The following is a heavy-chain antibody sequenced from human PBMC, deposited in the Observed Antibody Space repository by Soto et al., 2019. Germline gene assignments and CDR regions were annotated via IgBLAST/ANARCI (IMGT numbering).Heavy chain of an antibody. J-gene: IGHJ6*02. CDR3: ATPPMLHYYSYAMYL. V-gene: IGHV3-30*03. D-gene: IGHD3-10*02. CDR2: ISYDGSNQ. CDR1: GFTFSSYG. Sequence: QVQLVESGGGVVQPGRSLRLSCAASGFTFSSYGMHWVRQAPGKGLEWVAVISYDGSNQYYADSVKGRFTISGDNSKNPLYLQLITLSAEDTALYYSATPPMLHYYSYAMYLSCQATTVTFSS.